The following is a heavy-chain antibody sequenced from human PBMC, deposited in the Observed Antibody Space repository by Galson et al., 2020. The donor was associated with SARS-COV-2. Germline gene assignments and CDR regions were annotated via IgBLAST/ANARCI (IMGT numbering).Heavy chain of an antibody. V-gene: IGHV4-59*01. CDR2: ISDSGST. CDR1: INTYY. J-gene: IGHJ5*02. D-gene: IGHD2-21*02. CDR3: ARGATSIIDL. Sequence: INTYYWSWIRQSPERGLEWIGYISDSGSTKYNPSLTSRVTMSVDTSKNQFSLKMSSVTAADTAVYYCARGATSIIDLWGQGTLVTVSS.